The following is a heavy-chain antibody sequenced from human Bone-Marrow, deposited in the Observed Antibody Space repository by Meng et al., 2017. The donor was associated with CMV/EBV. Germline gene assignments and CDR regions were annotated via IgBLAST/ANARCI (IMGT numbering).Heavy chain of an antibody. V-gene: IGHV3-66*02. Sequence: GESLKISCAASGFTVSSNYMSWVRQAPGKGLEWVSVIYSGGSTYYADSVKGRFTISRDNSKNTLYLQMNSLRAEDTAVYYCARGYDILTGLINGMDVWVQGTMVTVSS. J-gene: IGHJ6*02. CDR1: GFTVSSNY. CDR3: ARGYDILTGLINGMDV. D-gene: IGHD3-9*01. CDR2: IYSGGST.